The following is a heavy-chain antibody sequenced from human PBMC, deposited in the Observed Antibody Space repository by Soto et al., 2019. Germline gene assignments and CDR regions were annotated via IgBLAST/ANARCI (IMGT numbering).Heavy chain of an antibody. Sequence: QVQLQQWGAGLLKPSETLSLTCAVSGGSFSGYYWTWIRQPPGKGLEWIGEINHSGSTNYNPSLKSRVTISVDTSKNQFSLKLSSVTAADTAVYYCARGDGRNFDYWGQGTLVTVSS. CDR1: GGSFSGYY. CDR2: INHSGST. CDR3: ARGDGRNFDY. J-gene: IGHJ4*02. V-gene: IGHV4-34*01.